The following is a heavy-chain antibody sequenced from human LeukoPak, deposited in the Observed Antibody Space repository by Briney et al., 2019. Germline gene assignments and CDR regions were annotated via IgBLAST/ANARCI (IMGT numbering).Heavy chain of an antibody. D-gene: IGHD3-10*01. V-gene: IGHV3-7*01. Sequence: GGSLRLSCEGSGFTFNKFWINWVRHVPGRGLEWVANISPDGSVREYVDSVKGRFAISRDNAQNSVSLHMSSLRPDDTAIYYCARVISFGDTSDPWGQGTHVIVSS. CDR3: ARVISFGDTSDP. CDR1: GFTFNKFW. CDR2: ISPDGSVR. J-gene: IGHJ5*02.